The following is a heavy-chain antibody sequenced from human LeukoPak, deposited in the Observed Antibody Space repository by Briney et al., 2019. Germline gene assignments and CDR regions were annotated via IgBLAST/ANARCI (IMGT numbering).Heavy chain of an antibody. V-gene: IGHV4-59*12. CDR2: IHYTGST. CDR3: ARGLEGDYAEPHDAFDI. D-gene: IGHD3-16*01. CDR1: GGSISSYY. Sequence: SETLSLTCTVSGGSISSYYWSWIRQSPGKGLECIGYIHYTGSTNYNPSLKSRVTISVETSKNQFSLKLSSVTAADTAVYYCARGLEGDYAEPHDAFDIWGQGTMVTVSS. J-gene: IGHJ3*02.